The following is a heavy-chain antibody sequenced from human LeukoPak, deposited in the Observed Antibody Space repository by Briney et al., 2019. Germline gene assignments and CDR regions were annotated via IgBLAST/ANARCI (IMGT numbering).Heavy chain of an antibody. J-gene: IGHJ4*02. V-gene: IGHV3-11*01. CDR1: GFTFSDYY. CDR2: ISSSGSTI. D-gene: IGHD5-18*01. CDR3: ASGYRRLWLRN. Sequence: GGSLRLSCAASGFTFSDYYMSWIRQAPGKGLEWVSYISSSGSTIYYADSVKGRFTISRDNAKNSLYLQMNSLRAEDMAVYNCASGYRRLWLRNWGQGTLVTVSS.